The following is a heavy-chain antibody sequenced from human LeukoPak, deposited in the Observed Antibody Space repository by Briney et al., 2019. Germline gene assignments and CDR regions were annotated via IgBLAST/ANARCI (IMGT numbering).Heavy chain of an antibody. D-gene: IGHD6-19*01. V-gene: IGHV3-30*18. CDR2: ISYDGSNK. CDR1: GFTFSSYG. CDR3: AKDAQWLDAFDI. Sequence: GGSLRLSCAASGFTFSSYGMHWVRQAPGKGLEWVAVISYDGSNKYYADSVKGRFTISRDNSKNTLYLQMNSLRAEDTAVYYCAKDAQWLDAFDIWGQGTMVTVSS. J-gene: IGHJ3*02.